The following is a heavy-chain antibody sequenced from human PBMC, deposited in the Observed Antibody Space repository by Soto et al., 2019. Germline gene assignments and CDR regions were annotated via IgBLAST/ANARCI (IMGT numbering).Heavy chain of an antibody. V-gene: IGHV1-18*01. Sequence: QVQLVQSGAEVKKPGASVKVSCKASGYTFTSYGISWVRQAPGQGLEWMGWISAYNGNTNYAQKLQGRVTMTTDTSTSTAYMELRSLRTDDTAVYYCARDYSSGWYKGDAFDIWGQGTMVTVSS. CDR1: GYTFTSYG. D-gene: IGHD6-19*01. CDR3: ARDYSSGWYKGDAFDI. CDR2: ISAYNGNT. J-gene: IGHJ3*02.